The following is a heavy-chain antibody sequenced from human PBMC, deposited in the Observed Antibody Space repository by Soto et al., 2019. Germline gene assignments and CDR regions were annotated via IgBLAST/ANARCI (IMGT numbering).Heavy chain of an antibody. Sequence: QVQLQESGPGLVKPSETLSLTCTVSGASIISSNYYWAWIRQPPGKGLEWIGSVDYGGNTYDNPSLRSRVALSGDTSNNQFSLKLSSVTAADTALDFCARHVRGAVTMNWFDPWGQGTPVTVSS. V-gene: IGHV4-39*01. CDR3: ARHVRGAVTMNWFDP. CDR2: VDYGGNT. CDR1: GASIISSNYY. D-gene: IGHD3-10*02. J-gene: IGHJ5*02.